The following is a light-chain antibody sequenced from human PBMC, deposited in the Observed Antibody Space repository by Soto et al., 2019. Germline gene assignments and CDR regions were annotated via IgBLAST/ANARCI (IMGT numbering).Light chain of an antibody. Sequence: QSVLTQPRSVSGSPGQSVTISCTGSSSDVGGYNFVSWYQQHPGKAPKLMMYDVTRRPSGVPDRFSGSKSGNTASLTISGLQAEDEADYYCCSHAGSDIYVFGSGTKLTVL. CDR2: DVT. CDR1: SSDVGGYNF. J-gene: IGLJ1*01. CDR3: CSHAGSDIYV. V-gene: IGLV2-11*01.